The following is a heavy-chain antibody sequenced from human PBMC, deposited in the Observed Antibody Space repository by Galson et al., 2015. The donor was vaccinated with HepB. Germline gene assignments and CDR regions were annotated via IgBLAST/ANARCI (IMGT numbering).Heavy chain of an antibody. V-gene: IGHV3-23*01. D-gene: IGHD3-22*01. CDR2: ISGSGGST. CDR1: GFTFSSYA. CDR3: AKRGGDYYDSSGYYFDY. J-gene: IGHJ4*02. Sequence: SLRLSCAASGFTFSSYAMSWVRQAPGKGLEWVSAISGSGGSTYYADSVKGRFTISRDNSKNTLYLQMNSLRAEDTAVYYCAKRGGDYYDSSGYYFDYWGQGTLVTVSS.